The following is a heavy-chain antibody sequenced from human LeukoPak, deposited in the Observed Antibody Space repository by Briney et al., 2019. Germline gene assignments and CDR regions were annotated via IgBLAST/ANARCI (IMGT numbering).Heavy chain of an antibody. Sequence: GASVKVSCKASGYTFNSYDINWVRQAPGQGLEWMGGIIPIFGTANYAQKFQGRVTITADESTSTAYMELSSLRSEDTAVYYCARPAIAVAATGEAFDIWGQGTMVTVSS. V-gene: IGHV1-69*13. D-gene: IGHD6-19*01. CDR2: IIPIFGTA. J-gene: IGHJ3*02. CDR1: GYTFNSYD. CDR3: ARPAIAVAATGEAFDI.